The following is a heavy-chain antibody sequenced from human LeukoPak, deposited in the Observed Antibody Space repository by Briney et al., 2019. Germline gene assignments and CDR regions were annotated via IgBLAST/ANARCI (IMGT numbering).Heavy chain of an antibody. Sequence: SETLSLTCTVSGGSIRSSYYYWGWIRQPPGKGLEWIGSIYDSGSTYYNPSLKSRVTISVDTSKNQFSLKLNSVTAADTAVYYCAREVEMAPDYWGQGTLVTVSS. CDR1: GGSIRSSYYY. CDR3: AREVEMAPDY. D-gene: IGHD5-24*01. V-gene: IGHV4-39*02. CDR2: IYDSGST. J-gene: IGHJ4*02.